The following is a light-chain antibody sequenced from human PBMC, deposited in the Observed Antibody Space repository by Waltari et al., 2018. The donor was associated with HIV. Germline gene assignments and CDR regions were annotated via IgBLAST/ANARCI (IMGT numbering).Light chain of an antibody. Sequence: QSALTQPASVSGSPGQSITISCTGTSSDVGSHNLVSWYQQHPGKAPKLMIYEVSKRPSGVSNRFSGSKSGNTASLTISGLQAEDEADYYCCSYAGSSTFVFGGGTKLTVL. V-gene: IGLV2-23*02. CDR3: CSYAGSSTFV. CDR1: SSDVGSHNL. J-gene: IGLJ3*02. CDR2: EVS.